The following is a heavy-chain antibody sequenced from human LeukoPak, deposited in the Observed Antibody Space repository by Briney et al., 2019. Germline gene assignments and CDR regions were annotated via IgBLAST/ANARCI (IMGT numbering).Heavy chain of an antibody. CDR2: IYTSGST. CDR3: ARDSAYYDILTGYPGEYYFDY. J-gene: IGHJ4*02. CDR1: GGSISSYY. D-gene: IGHD3-9*01. V-gene: IGHV4-4*07. Sequence: PSETLSLTCTVSGGSISSYYWSWIRQPAGKGLEWIGRIYTSGSTNYNPSLKSRVTMSVDTSKNQFSLKLSSVTAADTAVYYCARDSAYYDILTGYPGEYYFDYWGRGTLVTVSS.